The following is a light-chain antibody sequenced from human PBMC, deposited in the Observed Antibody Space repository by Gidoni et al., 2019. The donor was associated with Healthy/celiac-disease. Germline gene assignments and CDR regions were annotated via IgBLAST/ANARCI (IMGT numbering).Light chain of an antibody. J-gene: IGKJ2*01. CDR1: QSVLYSSNNENY. V-gene: IGKV4-1*01. CDR3: QQYYSTPQT. CDR2: WAS. Sequence: TQSPDSLAVSLGERATINCKSSQSVLYSSNNENYLAWYQHKPGQPPKLLIYWASTRESGVPDRFSGSGSGTDFTLTISSLQAEDVAVYYCQQYYSTPQTFGQGTKLEIK.